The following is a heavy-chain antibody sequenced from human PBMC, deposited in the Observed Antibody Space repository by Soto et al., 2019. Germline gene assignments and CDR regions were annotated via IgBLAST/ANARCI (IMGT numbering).Heavy chain of an antibody. CDR3: ARSSTGIFDY. V-gene: IGHV3-48*01. CDR2: ISSSSSTI. CDR1: GFTFSSYS. D-gene: IGHD2-2*01. Sequence: PGGSLRLSCAASGFTFSSYSMNWVRQAPGKGLEWVSYISSSSSTIYYPDSVKGRFTISRDNAKNSLYLQMNSLRAEDTAVYYCARSSTGIFDYWGQGTLVTVSS. J-gene: IGHJ4*02.